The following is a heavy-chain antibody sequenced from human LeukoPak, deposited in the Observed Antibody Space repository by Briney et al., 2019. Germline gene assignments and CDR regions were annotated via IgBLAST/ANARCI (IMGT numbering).Heavy chain of an antibody. V-gene: IGHV4-59*08. Sequence: NPSETLSLTCTVSGGSISSYYWSWIRQPPGKGLEWIGYIYYSGSTNYNPSLKSRVTMSVDTSKNQFSLNLSSVTAADTAVYYCARLIPPYYFDSWGQGTLVTVSS. D-gene: IGHD3-16*01. CDR1: GGSISSYY. CDR2: IYYSGST. CDR3: ARLIPPYYFDS. J-gene: IGHJ4*02.